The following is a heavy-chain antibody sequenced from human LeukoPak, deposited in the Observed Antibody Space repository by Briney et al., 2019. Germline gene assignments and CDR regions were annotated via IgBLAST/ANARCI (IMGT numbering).Heavy chain of an antibody. CDR3: ARYPLRFLEWLLFPPAYFDY. V-gene: IGHV1-18*01. Sequence: ASVSVSFKASGYTFTIYGISWGRQAPGEGVGWGGWISAYNGTTNYAQNLQGRVTMPPHTSTSTAYMELRSLRSDDTAVYYCARYPLRFLEWLLFPPAYFDYWGQGTLVTVSS. CDR2: ISAYNGTT. D-gene: IGHD3-3*01. J-gene: IGHJ4*02. CDR1: GYTFTIYG.